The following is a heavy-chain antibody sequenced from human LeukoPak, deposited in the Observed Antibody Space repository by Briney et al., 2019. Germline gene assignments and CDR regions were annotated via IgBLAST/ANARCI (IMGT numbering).Heavy chain of an antibody. CDR3: ARDSGWYRGFFDP. Sequence: ASVKVSCKASGYTFTTYYIHWVRQAPGQGLEWMGIINPTGGSTTYAQKFQGRVTMIRDTSNSTAYMELSSLTSDDTAVYFCARDSGWYRGFFDPWGQGTLVTVSS. D-gene: IGHD6-19*01. CDR2: INPTGGST. V-gene: IGHV1-46*01. CDR1: GYTFTTYY. J-gene: IGHJ5*02.